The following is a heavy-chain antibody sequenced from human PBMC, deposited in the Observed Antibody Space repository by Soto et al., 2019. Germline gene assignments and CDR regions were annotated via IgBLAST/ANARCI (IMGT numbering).Heavy chain of an antibody. V-gene: IGHV3-74*01. J-gene: IGHJ3*02. Sequence: GGSLRLSCAASGFTFSSYWMHWVRQAPGKGLVCVSRISSDGSSTYYANSVKGRFTISRDNSKNTLYLQMSSLRAEDMAVYYCASSYDFWSGPDIWGQGTMVTV. CDR1: GFTFSSYW. D-gene: IGHD3-3*01. CDR2: ISSDGSST. CDR3: ASSYDFWSGPDI.